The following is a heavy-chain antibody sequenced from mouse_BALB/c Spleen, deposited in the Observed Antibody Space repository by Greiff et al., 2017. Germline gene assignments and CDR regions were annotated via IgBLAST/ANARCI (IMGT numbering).Heavy chain of an antibody. D-gene: IGHD2-2*01. Sequence: VQLQQSGPELVKPGASMKISCKASGYSFTGYTMNWVKQSHGKNLEWIGLINPYNGGTSYNQKFKGKATLTVDKSSSTAYMELHSLTSEDAAVYYCARKGDYGYDGAMDYWGQGTSVTVSS. CDR2: INPYNGGT. J-gene: IGHJ4*01. CDR1: GYSFTGYT. V-gene: IGHV1-18*01. CDR3: ARKGDYGYDGAMDY.